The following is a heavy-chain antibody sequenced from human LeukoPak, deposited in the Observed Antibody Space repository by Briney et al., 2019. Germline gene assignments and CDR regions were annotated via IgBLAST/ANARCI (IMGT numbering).Heavy chain of an antibody. J-gene: IGHJ6*03. CDR3: AKCYSGGWYSGEYYYYMDV. D-gene: IGHD6-19*01. Sequence: GESLRLSCAASGFTFSSSAMSWVRQAPGKGLEWVSNISGSGSGGSTYYADSVKGRFTISRDNSKNTLFLQMNSLRVEDTAVYYCAKCYSGGWYSGEYYYYMDVWGKGTTVTVSS. V-gene: IGHV3-23*01. CDR1: GFTFSSSA. CDR2: ISGSGSGGST.